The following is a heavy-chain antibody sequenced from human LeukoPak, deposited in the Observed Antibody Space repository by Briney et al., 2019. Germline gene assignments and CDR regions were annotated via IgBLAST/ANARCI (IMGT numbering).Heavy chain of an antibody. CDR3: ARQQRGAFDY. J-gene: IGHJ4*02. CDR2: TYYRSKWYN. Sequence: SQTLSVTCAISGDSVSSNSPAWNWIRQSPSRGLEWLGRTYYRSKWYNYYAVSVRSRITINPDTAKNQFSLQLNSVTPEDTAVYYCARQQRGAFDYWGQGTLVTVSS. CDR1: GDSVSSNSPA. V-gene: IGHV6-1*01. D-gene: IGHD6-13*01.